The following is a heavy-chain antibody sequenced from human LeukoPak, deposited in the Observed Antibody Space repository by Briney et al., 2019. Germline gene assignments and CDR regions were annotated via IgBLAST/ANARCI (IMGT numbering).Heavy chain of an antibody. CDR3: ATAEGEN. CDR2: IYSGYGT. V-gene: IGHV3-53*01. D-gene: IGHD3-16*01. Sequence: PGGSLRLSCAASGFTASSNHMSWVRQAPGKGLEWVSIIYSGYGTYYADSVKGRFTISRDNSKNTLCLQMNSLRAEDTAVYYCATAEGENWGQGTLVTVSS. CDR1: GFTASSNH. J-gene: IGHJ4*02.